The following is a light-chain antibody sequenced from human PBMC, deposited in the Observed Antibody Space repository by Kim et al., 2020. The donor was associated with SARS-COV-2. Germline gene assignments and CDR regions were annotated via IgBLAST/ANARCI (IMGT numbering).Light chain of an antibody. CDR1: SSDVGDHNS. CDR3: SSYSSSFTYV. V-gene: IGLV2-14*01. Sequence: QSALTQPASVSGSPGQSITISCTGTSSDVGDHNSVSWYQQHPGKAPKVLIYDVTNRPSGVSNRFSGSKSGNTASLTISGLQAEDEADYYCSSYSSSFTYVFGTGTKVTVL. J-gene: IGLJ1*01. CDR2: DVT.